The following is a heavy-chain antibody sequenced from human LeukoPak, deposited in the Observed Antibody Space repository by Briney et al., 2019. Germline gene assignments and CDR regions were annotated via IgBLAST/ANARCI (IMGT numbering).Heavy chain of an antibody. CDR1: GFTFSDYY. D-gene: IGHD2-15*01. V-gene: IGHV3-11*01. CDR2: ISRSGSTK. J-gene: IGHJ6*03. Sequence: PGGSLRLSCAASGFTFSDYYMSWIRQAPGKGLEWVSSISRSGSTKYYADSVKGRFTISRDNAKNSLFLQMNSLRAEDTAVYYCARVLRYCSGGNCYSGGLGYMDAWGKGTTVTISS. CDR3: ARVLRYCSGGNCYSGGLGYMDA.